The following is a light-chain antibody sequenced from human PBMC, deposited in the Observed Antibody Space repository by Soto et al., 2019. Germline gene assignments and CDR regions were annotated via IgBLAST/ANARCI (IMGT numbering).Light chain of an antibody. V-gene: IGKV1-17*01. Sequence: DIQMTQSPSSLSASVGDRVTITCRASQAIRNDLAWYQQKPGRAPKRLIYGSSSLQSGVPSRFSGSGSGTEFTLTISSLQPEDFGTSYCLQHNLFPRTFGQGTKVEIK. CDR2: GSS. CDR3: LQHNLFPRT. CDR1: QAIRND. J-gene: IGKJ1*01.